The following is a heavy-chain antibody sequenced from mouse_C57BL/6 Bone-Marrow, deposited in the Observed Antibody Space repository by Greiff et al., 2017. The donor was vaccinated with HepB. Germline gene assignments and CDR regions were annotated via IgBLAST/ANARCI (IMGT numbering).Heavy chain of an antibody. V-gene: IGHV5-4*03. D-gene: IGHD2-5*01. CDR2: ISDGGSYT. CDR3: ARYTIVTTHWYFDV. CDR1: GFTFSSYA. J-gene: IGHJ1*03. Sequence: EVKLVESGGGLVKPGGSLKLSCAASGFTFSSYAMSWVATISDGGSYTYYPDNVKGRFTISRDNAKNNLYLQMSHLKSEDTAMYYCARYTIVTTHWYFDVWGTGTTVTVSS.